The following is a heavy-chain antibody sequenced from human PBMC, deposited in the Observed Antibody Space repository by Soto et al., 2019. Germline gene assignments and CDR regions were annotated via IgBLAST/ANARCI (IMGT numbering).Heavy chain of an antibody. Sequence: QVQLVQSGAEVEKPGSSVKVSCKASGGTFSSYAISWVRQAPGQGLEWMGGILPNFGTANYAQKFQGRGTIPADASARTAYMELSSLRSDDTAVYYCACASGTAAAGDYYYDMDVWRQGTTVTVSS. CDR1: GGTFSSYA. CDR3: ACASGTAAAGDYYYDMDV. CDR2: ILPNFGTA. V-gene: IGHV1-69*01. J-gene: IGHJ6*02. D-gene: IGHD6-13*01.